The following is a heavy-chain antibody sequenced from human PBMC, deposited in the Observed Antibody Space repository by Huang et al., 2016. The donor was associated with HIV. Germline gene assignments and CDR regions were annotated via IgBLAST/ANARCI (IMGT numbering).Heavy chain of an antibody. D-gene: IGHD3-16*01. CDR2: VFNTGST. CDR1: GGFMRRQY. CDR3: AQEKSFGNWANNWFDP. J-gene: IGHJ5*02. V-gene: IGHV4-59*11. Sequence: QVQLQESGPGLVKPSETLSLTCTVSGGFMRRQYWSWIRQPPGKGLQWVGTVFNTGSTNYNPSFQSRVTISLDTSSNQFSLTLNSVTPADTAVYFCAQEKSFGNWANNWFDPWGQGTLVAVSS.